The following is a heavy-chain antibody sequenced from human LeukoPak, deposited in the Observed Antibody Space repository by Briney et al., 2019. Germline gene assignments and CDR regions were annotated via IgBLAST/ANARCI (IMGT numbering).Heavy chain of an antibody. CDR2: INHSGST. Sequence: PSETLSLTCAVYGGSFSGYYWSWIRQPPGKGLEWIGEINHSGSTNYNPSLKSRVTISVDTSKNQFSLKLSSVTAADTAVYYRARGWRLRFLEWLLYPRGPFDYWGQGTLVTVSS. D-gene: IGHD3-3*01. CDR1: GGSFSGYY. J-gene: IGHJ4*02. V-gene: IGHV4-34*01. CDR3: ARGWRLRFLEWLLYPRGPFDY.